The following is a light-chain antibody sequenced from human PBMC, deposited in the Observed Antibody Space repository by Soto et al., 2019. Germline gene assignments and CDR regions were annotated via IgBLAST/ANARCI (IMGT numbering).Light chain of an antibody. J-gene: IGKJ1*01. V-gene: IGKV3-20*01. CDR1: QSVSSSY. CDR3: QQYGGSPT. CDR2: GAS. Sequence: EIVLTQSPGTLSLSPGERATLSCRASQSVSSSYLAWYQQKPGQAPRLLIYGASSRATGIPDRFSGSGSGTDFTLTISRLEPEDFGVYYCQQYGGSPTFGQGTKVEIK.